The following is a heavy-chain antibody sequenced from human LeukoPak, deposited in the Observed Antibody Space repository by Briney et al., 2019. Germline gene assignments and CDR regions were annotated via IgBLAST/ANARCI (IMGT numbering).Heavy chain of an antibody. V-gene: IGHV3-23*01. CDR3: AKGRREGGNAHYSADY. J-gene: IGHJ4*02. D-gene: IGHD4-11*01. CDR2: ISGSGGST. CDR1: GFTFSSYA. Sequence: GGSLRLSCAASGFTFSSYAMSWVRQAPGKGLEWVSAISGSGGSTYYADSVKGRFTISRDNSKNTLYLQMNSLRAEDTAVYYCAKGRREGGNAHYSADYWGQGTLVTVSS.